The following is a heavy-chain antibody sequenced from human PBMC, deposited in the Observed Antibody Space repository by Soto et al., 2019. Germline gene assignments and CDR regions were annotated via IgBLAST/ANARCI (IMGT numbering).Heavy chain of an antibody. V-gene: IGHV3-66*01. D-gene: IGHD3-10*01. CDR3: ARVGRYYGSGRYYFDY. CDR1: GFTVSSNY. Sequence: EVQLMESGGGLVQPGGSLRLSCAGSGFTVSSNYMSWVRQAPGKGLEWVSVIYSGGNTYYADSVKSRFTISRDNSKDTLYLQMNSLRAEDTAVYYCARVGRYYGSGRYYFDYWGQGTLVTVSS. J-gene: IGHJ4*02. CDR2: IYSGGNT.